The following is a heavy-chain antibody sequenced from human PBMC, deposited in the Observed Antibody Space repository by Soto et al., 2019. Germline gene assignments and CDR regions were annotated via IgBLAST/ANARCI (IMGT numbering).Heavy chain of an antibody. D-gene: IGHD3-3*01. CDR2: ISWNSGSI. CDR1: GFTFDDYA. Sequence: EVQLVESGGGLVQPGRSLRLSCAASGFTFDDYAMHWVRQAPGKGLEWVSGISWNSGSIGYADSVKGRFTISRDNAKNSLYLQMSRLRAEDTALYYCAKDSGKTYYDFWRGYLAFDYWGQGTLVTVSS. V-gene: IGHV3-9*01. J-gene: IGHJ4*02. CDR3: AKDSGKTYYDFWRGYLAFDY.